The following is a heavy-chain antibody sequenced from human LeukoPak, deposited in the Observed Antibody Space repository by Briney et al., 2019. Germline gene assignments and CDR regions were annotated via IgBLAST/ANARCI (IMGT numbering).Heavy chain of an antibody. Sequence: GGSLRLSCSASGFTFSSYAMHWVRQAPGKGLEYVSAISSNGGSTYYADSVKGRFTISRDNSKNTLYLQMSSLRAEDTAVYYCAKAEFEYSYGHDAFDIWGQGTMVTVSS. CDR3: AKAEFEYSYGHDAFDI. CDR1: GFTFSSYA. V-gene: IGHV3-64D*06. CDR2: ISSNGGST. D-gene: IGHD5-18*01. J-gene: IGHJ3*02.